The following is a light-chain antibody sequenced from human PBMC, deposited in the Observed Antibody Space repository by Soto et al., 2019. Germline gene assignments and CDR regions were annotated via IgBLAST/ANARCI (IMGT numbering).Light chain of an antibody. CDR1: QSLVHSDGNTY. Sequence: EIFISHSRLSSPVTLGQPASISCRSSQSLVHSDGNTYLSWLQQRPGQPPRLLIYKISNRFSGVPDRFSGSGAGTDFTLKISRVESEDVVVYYCMQCKHWPSTFGQGTKVDIK. CDR3: MQCKHWPST. CDR2: KIS. J-gene: IGKJ1*01. V-gene: IGKV2-24*01.